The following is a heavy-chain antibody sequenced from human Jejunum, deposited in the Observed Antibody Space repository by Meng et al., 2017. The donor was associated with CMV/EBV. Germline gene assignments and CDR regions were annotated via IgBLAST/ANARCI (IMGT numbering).Heavy chain of an antibody. J-gene: IGHJ4*02. D-gene: IGHD5-12*01. CDR1: GSHFPGYH. Sequence: VACQAPGSHFPGYHVHRVPRAPGEGIEWMGRLNPKSGDTDYAPKFQGRVTVARDTSITTAYMELNSLRSDDTAVYYCARGGGYDFDYWGQGSLVTVSS. CDR3: ARGGGYDFDY. V-gene: IGHV1-2*06. CDR2: LNPKSGDT.